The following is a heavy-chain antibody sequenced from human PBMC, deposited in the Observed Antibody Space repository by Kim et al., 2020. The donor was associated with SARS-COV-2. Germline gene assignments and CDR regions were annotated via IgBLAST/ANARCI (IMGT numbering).Heavy chain of an antibody. J-gene: IGHJ4*02. Sequence: SVKVSCKASGGTFSSYAISWVRQAPGQGLEWMGGIIPIFGTANYAQKFQGRVTITADESTSTAYMELSSLRSEDTAVYYCARDLSNGGNSLFDYWGQGTLVTVSS. V-gene: IGHV1-69*13. D-gene: IGHD2-21*02. CDR3: ARDLSNGGNSLFDY. CDR2: IIPIFGTA. CDR1: GGTFSSYA.